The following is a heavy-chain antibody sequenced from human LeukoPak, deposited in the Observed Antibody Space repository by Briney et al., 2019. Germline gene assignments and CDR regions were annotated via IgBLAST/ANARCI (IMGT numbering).Heavy chain of an antibody. Sequence: SETLSLTCAVYGGSFTNYFWSWVRQSPGKGLEWIGNIYHSGGSYYNPSLKSRVTILVDTSKNQFSLKLSSVTAADTAVYYCAKAGTTGIHHWFDPWGQGNLVTVSS. V-gene: IGHV4-34*01. CDR2: IYHSGGS. D-gene: IGHD1-1*01. J-gene: IGHJ5*02. CDR3: AKAGTTGIHHWFDP. CDR1: GGSFTNYF.